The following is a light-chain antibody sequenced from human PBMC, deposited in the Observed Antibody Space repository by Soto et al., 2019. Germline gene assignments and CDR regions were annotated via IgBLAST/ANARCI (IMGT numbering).Light chain of an antibody. CDR2: TSN. CDR1: NSNIGNKK. CDR3: ATWDDSLHGYL. J-gene: IGLJ1*01. Sequence: QSVLTQPPSASGTQGQRVTISCSGSNSNIGNKKVNWYQQLPGTAPKLLIDTSNQRPSGVPDRFSGSKSGTSASLAISGLQSEDEADYYCATWDDSLHGYLFGTGTKLTVL. V-gene: IGLV1-44*01.